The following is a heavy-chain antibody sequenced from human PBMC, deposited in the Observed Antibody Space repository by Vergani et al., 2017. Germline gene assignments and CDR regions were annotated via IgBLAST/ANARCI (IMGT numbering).Heavy chain of an antibody. CDR3: AELYDSSGYYYRGYFDL. CDR2: ISGSGGST. J-gene: IGHJ2*01. Sequence: EVQLLESGGGLVQPGGSLRFSCAASGFTFSSYAMSWVRQAPGKGLEWVSAISGSGGSTYYAVSVKGRFTISRDNSKNTLYLQMNSLRAEDTAVYYCAELYDSSGYYYRGYFDLWGRGTLVTVSS. V-gene: IGHV3-23*01. CDR1: GFTFSSYA. D-gene: IGHD3-22*01.